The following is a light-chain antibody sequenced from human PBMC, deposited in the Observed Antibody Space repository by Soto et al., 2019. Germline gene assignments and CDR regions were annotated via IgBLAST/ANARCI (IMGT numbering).Light chain of an antibody. J-gene: IGKJ3*01. CDR2: LGS. CDR1: QSLLHTNGYHY. CDR3: MQALQGFT. Sequence: IVMTQSPLSLPVTPGEPASISCRSSQSLLHTNGYHYLAWYPQKPGQSPQPLIFLGSNRASGVPDRFSGSGSGTDFTLKISRVEAEDVGVYYCMQALQGFTFGPGTKVDIK. V-gene: IGKV2-28*01.